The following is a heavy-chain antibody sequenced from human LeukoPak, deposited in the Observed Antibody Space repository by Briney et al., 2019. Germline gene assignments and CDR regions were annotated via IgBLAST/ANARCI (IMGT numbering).Heavy chain of an antibody. CDR1: GYTFSSFG. D-gene: IGHD5-12*01. J-gene: IGHJ4*02. CDR3: VRDLVGYSYYDYFY. CDR2: INPYNGNT. V-gene: IGHV1-18*01. Sequence: GASVKVSCKASGYTFSSFGISWVRQAPGQGLEWMGWINPYNGNTKYAQKLQGRVTMTTDTSTSTAYMELRSLRSDDTAVYYCVRDLVGYSYYDYFYWGQGTLVTVSS.